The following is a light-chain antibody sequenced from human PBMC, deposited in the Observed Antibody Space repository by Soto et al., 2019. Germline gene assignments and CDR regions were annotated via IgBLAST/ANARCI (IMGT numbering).Light chain of an antibody. CDR1: QDINNY. V-gene: IGKV1-33*01. CDR2: DAS. Sequence: DTKMTQSPSSLSASVGDRVSISCQASQDINNYLNWYQQKPGQAPKLLIYDASGLEVGVPSRFSGSGSGTHFTLTISGLQPEDIATYYCQQFGDLTFIFGQGTRLVIK. CDR3: QQFGDLTFI. J-gene: IGKJ5*01.